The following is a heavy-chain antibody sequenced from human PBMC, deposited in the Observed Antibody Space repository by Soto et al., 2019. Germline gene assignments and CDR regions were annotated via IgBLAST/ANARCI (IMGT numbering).Heavy chain of an antibody. CDR1: GGSISSSNW. CDR2: IYHSGST. Sequence: PSETLSLTCAVSGGSISSSNWWSWVRQPPGKGLEWIGEIYHSGSTNYNPSLKSRVTISVDKSKNQFSLKLSSVTAADTAVYYCARDGYSSSWYVPYYYGMDVWGQGTTVTVSS. V-gene: IGHV4-4*02. CDR3: ARDGYSSSWYVPYYYGMDV. J-gene: IGHJ6*02. D-gene: IGHD6-13*01.